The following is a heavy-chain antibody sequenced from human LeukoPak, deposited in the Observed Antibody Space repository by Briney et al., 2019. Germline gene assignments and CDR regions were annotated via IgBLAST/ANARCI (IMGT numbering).Heavy chain of an antibody. Sequence: QAGGSLRLSCSASGFTFSNYAMHWVRQAPGKGLESVSGISSKGGSTYYADSVKGRFTISRDNSRNTRYLQMSSLRAEDTAVYHCVKGSGTDYFFDGMDVWGQGTTVTVSS. J-gene: IGHJ6*02. D-gene: IGHD3-10*01. CDR2: ISSKGGST. CDR3: VKGSGTDYFFDGMDV. CDR1: GFTFSNYA. V-gene: IGHV3-64D*09.